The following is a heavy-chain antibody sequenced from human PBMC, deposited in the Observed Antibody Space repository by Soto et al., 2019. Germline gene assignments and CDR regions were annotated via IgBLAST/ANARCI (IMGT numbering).Heavy chain of an antibody. D-gene: IGHD3-10*01. V-gene: IGHV1-3*01. J-gene: IGHJ5*02. CDR3: ARGGSQRITMVRGVVGWFDP. CDR1: GYTFTIYA. CDR2: INAGNGNT. Sequence: ASVKVSCKAAGYTFTIYAMHWLRQAPGQRLEWMGWINAGNGNTKYSQKFQGRVTITRDTSGSTAYMELSSLRSEDTAVYYCARGGSQRITMVRGVVGWFDPWGKGTLVTVS.